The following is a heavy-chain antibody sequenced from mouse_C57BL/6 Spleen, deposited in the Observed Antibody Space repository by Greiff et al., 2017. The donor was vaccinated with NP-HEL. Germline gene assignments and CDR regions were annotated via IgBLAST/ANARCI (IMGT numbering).Heavy chain of an antibody. V-gene: IGHV1-59*01. CDR2: IDPSDSYT. D-gene: IGHD1-1*01. Sequence: VQLQQSGAELVRPGTSVKLSCKASGYTFTSYWMHWVKQRPGQGLEWIGVIDPSDSYTNYNQKFKGKATLTVDTSSSTAYMQLSSLTSEDSAVYYCARYYGSSYDYAMDYWGQGTSVTVSS. CDR3: ARYYGSSYDYAMDY. J-gene: IGHJ4*01. CDR1: GYTFTSYW.